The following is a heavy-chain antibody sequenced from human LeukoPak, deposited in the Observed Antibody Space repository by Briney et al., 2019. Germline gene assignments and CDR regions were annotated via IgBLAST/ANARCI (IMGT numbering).Heavy chain of an antibody. CDR2: IYGGGST. Sequence: PGGSLRLSCAASGFTVSSHYMSWVRQAPGKGLEWVSVIYGGGSTYYADSVKDRFTIPRDNSKNTLYLQMNSLRAEDAAVYYCARGAQWLDVWGQGTLVTVSS. V-gene: IGHV3-53*01. J-gene: IGHJ4*02. CDR3: ARGAQWLDV. D-gene: IGHD6-19*01. CDR1: GFTVSSHY.